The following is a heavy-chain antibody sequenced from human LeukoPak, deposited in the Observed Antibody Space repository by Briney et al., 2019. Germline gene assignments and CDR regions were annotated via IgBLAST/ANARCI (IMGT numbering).Heavy chain of an antibody. Sequence: SETLSLTCTVSGGSMSSYYWSWIRQPPGKGLEWIGYIFYSGSTNYNPSLKSRVTISVDTSKNQFSLKLSSVTAADTAVYHCARPGSVSSGALVWGQGTLATVSS. CDR1: GGSMSSYY. V-gene: IGHV4-59*08. CDR3: ARPGSVSSGALV. CDR2: IFYSGST. J-gene: IGHJ4*02. D-gene: IGHD3-22*01.